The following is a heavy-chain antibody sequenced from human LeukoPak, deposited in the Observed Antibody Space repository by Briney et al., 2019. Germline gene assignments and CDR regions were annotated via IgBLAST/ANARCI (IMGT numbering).Heavy chain of an antibody. V-gene: IGHV3-23*01. J-gene: IGHJ4*02. D-gene: IGHD1-26*01. Sequence: PGGSLRLSCAASGFTFSSYAMSWVRQAPGKGLEWVSAISGSGGSTYYAASVKGRFTISRDNSKNTLYLQMNSLTAEDTAVYFCAKGKSGSYSALFDYWGQGTLVTVSS. CDR1: GFTFSSYA. CDR2: ISGSGGST. CDR3: AKGKSGSYSALFDY.